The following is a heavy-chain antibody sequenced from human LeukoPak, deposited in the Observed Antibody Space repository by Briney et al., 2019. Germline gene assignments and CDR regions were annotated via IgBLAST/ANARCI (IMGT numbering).Heavy chain of an antibody. CDR1: GYSFSRYN. V-gene: IGHV1-46*01. J-gene: IGHJ4*02. D-gene: IGHD6-13*01. CDR2: INPGGGST. Sequence: ASVKVSCKASGYSFSRYNVDWVRQAPGQGLEWMGIINPGGGSTTYAQRFQGRLTVTSDTSTSTVYMELSSLTSDDTAVYYCGRVGHFYSYSWYGFAYWGQGTLVTVSS. CDR3: GRVGHFYSYSWYGFAY.